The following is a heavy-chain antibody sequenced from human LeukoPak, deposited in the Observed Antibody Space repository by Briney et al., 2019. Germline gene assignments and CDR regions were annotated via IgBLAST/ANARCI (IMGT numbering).Heavy chain of an antibody. J-gene: IGHJ5*02. CDR2: ISYDGSNK. CDR1: GFTFSSYA. V-gene: IGHV3-30-3*01. CDR3: ARESLSGWYDQ. D-gene: IGHD6-19*01. Sequence: GGSLRLSCAASGFTFSSYAMSWVRQAPGKGLEWVAVISYDGSNKYYTDSVKGRVTISRDHSKNTLNLQMNSLRAEDTALYYCARESLSGWYDQWGQGTLVTVSS.